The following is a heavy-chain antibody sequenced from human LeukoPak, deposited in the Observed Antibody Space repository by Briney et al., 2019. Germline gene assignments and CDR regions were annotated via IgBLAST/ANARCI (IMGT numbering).Heavy chain of an antibody. CDR1: GFTFSSYA. CDR3: ARSTGYSSGWYLDYYYYGMDV. CDR2: ISYDGSNK. D-gene: IGHD6-19*01. V-gene: IGHV3-30-3*01. J-gene: IGHJ6*02. Sequence: PGRSLRLSCAASGFTFSSYAMHWVRQAPGKGLEWVAVISYDGSNKYYADSVKGRFTISRDNSKNTRYLQMNSLRAEDTAVYYCARSTGYSSGWYLDYYYYGMDVWGQGTTVTVSS.